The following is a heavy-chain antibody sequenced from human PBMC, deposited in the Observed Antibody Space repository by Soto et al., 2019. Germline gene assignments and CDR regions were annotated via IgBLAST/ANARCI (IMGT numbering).Heavy chain of an antibody. Sequence: SGPTLVNPTQTLTLTCTFSGFSLSTSGMCVSWIRQPPGKALEWLALIDWDDNKYYSTSLKTRLTISKDTSKNQVVLTMTNMDPVDTATYYCARLPAAKGDYSYGMDVWGQGTTVTVSS. CDR3: ARLPAAKGDYSYGMDV. J-gene: IGHJ6*02. D-gene: IGHD2-2*01. CDR2: IDWDDNK. V-gene: IGHV2-70*01. CDR1: GFSLSTSGMC.